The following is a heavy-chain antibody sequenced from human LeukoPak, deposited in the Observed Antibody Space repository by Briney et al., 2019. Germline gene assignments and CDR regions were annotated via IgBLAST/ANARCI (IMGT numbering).Heavy chain of an antibody. D-gene: IGHD3-3*01. J-gene: IGHJ4*01. CDR1: GFTFSSYS. V-gene: IGHV3-21*01. CDR2: ISSSSSYI. CDR3: ARGGQIFGVVIDY. Sequence: GGSLRLSCAASGFTFSSYSMNWVRQAPGKGLEWVSSISSSSSYIYYADSVKGRFTISRDNAKNSLYLQMNSLGAEDTAVYYCARGGQIFGVVIDYWGQGTLVTVSS.